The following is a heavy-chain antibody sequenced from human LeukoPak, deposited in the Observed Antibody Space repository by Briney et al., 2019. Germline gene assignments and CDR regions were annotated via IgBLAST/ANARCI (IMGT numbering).Heavy chain of an antibody. V-gene: IGHV4-39*01. D-gene: IGHD3-16*01. CDR2: FYYNGVT. Sequence: SEILSLTCTVSGGSISSSDYLWAWVRQPPGKGLEWIGDFYYNGVTSYDPSLKSRVTISVDTSKNQFSLNLTSVTAADTAVYHCVRRNYVSGRIDPWGQGTLVTVSS. J-gene: IGHJ5*02. CDR1: GGSISSSDYL. CDR3: VRRNYVSGRIDP.